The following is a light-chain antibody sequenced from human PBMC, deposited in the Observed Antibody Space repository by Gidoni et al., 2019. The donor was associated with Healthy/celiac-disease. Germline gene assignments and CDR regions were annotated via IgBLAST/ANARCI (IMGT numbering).Light chain of an antibody. Sequence: EIVLTPSPGTLSVSPGERATLSCRASQRVSSSYLAWYQQKPGQAPRLLIYGASSRATGIPDGFSGSGSGTDFTLTISRLEPEDFAVYYCQQYGSSPWTFGQGTKVEIK. CDR2: GAS. CDR3: QQYGSSPWT. CDR1: QRVSSSY. J-gene: IGKJ1*01. V-gene: IGKV3-20*01.